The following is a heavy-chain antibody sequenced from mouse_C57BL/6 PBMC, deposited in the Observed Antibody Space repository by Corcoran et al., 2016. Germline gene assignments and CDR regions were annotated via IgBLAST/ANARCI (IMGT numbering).Heavy chain of an antibody. Sequence: EVQLQQSGPELVKPGASVKISCKASGYTFTDYYMNWVKQSHGKSLEWIGDINPNNGGTSYNQKFKGKATLTVDKSSSTAYMELRSLTSEDSAVYYCARGMGYYDAMDYWGQGTSVTVSS. V-gene: IGHV1-26*01. D-gene: IGHD2-3*01. J-gene: IGHJ4*01. CDR2: INPNNGGT. CDR1: GYTFTDYY. CDR3: ARGMGYYDAMDY.